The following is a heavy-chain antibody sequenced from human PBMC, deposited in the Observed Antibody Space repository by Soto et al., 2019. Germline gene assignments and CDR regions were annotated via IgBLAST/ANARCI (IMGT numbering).Heavy chain of an antibody. J-gene: IGHJ3*02. V-gene: IGHV3-7*01. CDR3: ASDRAIKCSGGSCYGWAFDI. CDR2: IKQDGSKK. Sequence: GGSLRLSCAASGFTFSSYGVSWVRKAPGKGLEGVANIKQDGSKKYYVDSVKGRFTISRDNAKYSLYLQMNSLRAEDTAVYYCASDRAIKCSGGSCYGWAFDIWGQGTMVTVSS. CDR1: GFTFSSYG. D-gene: IGHD2-15*01.